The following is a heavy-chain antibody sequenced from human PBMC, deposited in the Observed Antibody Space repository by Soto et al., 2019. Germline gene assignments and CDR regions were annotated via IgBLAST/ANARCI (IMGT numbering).Heavy chain of an antibody. CDR1: SGSITSSNL. D-gene: IGHD5-12*01. V-gene: IGHV4-4*02. Sequence: QVQLQESGPGLVKPSGTLSLTCAVSSGSITSSNLWSWVRQPPGKGLEWIGEVSHSGNTNYTPSLKSRVTISVDKSRNQFSLRLNSVTAADTAVYYCARNRYGGYDFDYWGQGTLFTVSS. CDR2: VSHSGNT. CDR3: ARNRYGGYDFDY. J-gene: IGHJ4*02.